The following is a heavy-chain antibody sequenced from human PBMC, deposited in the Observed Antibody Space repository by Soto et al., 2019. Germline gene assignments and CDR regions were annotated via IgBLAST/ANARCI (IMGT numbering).Heavy chain of an antibody. V-gene: IGHV1-18*01. D-gene: IGHD3-16*01. CDR1: GYIFVNYG. CDR2: ISPYNGNT. Sequence: QVQLVQSGDAVKKPGASVKVSCKASGYIFVNYGIAWVRQSPGQGLEWMGWISPYNGNTHYATKVQGRLTMTTDTSTSTAYMDLGSLTSDDTAVYYCAMVDNYVTPTPQDVGGQGTTVTVSS. CDR3: AMVDNYVTPTPQDV. J-gene: IGHJ6*02.